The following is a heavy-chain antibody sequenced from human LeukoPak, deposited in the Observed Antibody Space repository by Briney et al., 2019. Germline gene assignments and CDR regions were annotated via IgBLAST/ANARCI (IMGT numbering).Heavy chain of an antibody. J-gene: IGHJ2*01. D-gene: IGHD3-16*01. CDR3: GGGMARWYFDL. V-gene: IGHV3-23*01. Sequence: QAGGSLRLSCAASGFTFSSYGLHWVRQAPGKGLEWVSSISGSGGSTYYADSVKGRFTISRDNSKNTLYLQMNSLRDEDTAIYYCGGGMARWYFDLWGRGTLVPVSS. CDR2: ISGSGGST. CDR1: GFTFSSYG.